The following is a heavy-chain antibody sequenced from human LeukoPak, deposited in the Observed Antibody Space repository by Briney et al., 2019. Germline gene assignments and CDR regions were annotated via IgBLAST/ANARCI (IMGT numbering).Heavy chain of an antibody. Sequence: PSETLSLTCTVSGGSISSYYWSWIRQPPGKGLEWTGYIYYSGSTNYNPSLKSRVTTSVDTSKNQFSLKLSSVTAADTAVYYCARDPGPRAAARRYYYYGMDVWGQGTTVTVSS. J-gene: IGHJ6*02. CDR1: GGSISSYY. CDR2: IYYSGST. D-gene: IGHD6-13*01. CDR3: ARDPGPRAAARRYYYYGMDV. V-gene: IGHV4-59*01.